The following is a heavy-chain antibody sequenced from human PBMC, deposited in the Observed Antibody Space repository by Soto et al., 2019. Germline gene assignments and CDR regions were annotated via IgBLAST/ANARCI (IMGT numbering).Heavy chain of an antibody. Sequence: GASLKVSCKASGYTFTSYGISWVRQAPGQGLEWMGWISAYNGNTNYAQKLQGRVTMTTDTSTSTAYMELRSLRSDDTAVYYCARDSRITIFGVAHNWFDPWGQGTLVTVSS. V-gene: IGHV1-18*01. CDR2: ISAYNGNT. CDR1: GYTFTSYG. CDR3: ARDSRITIFGVAHNWFDP. J-gene: IGHJ5*02. D-gene: IGHD3-3*01.